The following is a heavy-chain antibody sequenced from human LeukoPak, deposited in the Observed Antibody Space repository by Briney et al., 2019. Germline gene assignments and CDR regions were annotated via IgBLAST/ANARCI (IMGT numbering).Heavy chain of an antibody. D-gene: IGHD2-21*01. J-gene: IGHJ6*03. CDR3: AQVAYCGGDCYDYYMDV. CDR2: IIPIFGTA. V-gene: IGHV1-69*05. Sequence: SVTVSCKASGGTFSSYAISWVRQAPGQGLEWMGGIIPIFGTANYAQKFQGRVTITTDESTSTAYMELSSLRSEDTAAYYCAQVAYCGGDCYDYYMDVWGKGTTVTVSS. CDR1: GGTFSSYA.